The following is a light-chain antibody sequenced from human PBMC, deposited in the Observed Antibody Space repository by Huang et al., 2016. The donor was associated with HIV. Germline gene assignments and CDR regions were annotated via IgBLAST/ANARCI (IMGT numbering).Light chain of an antibody. J-gene: IGKJ1*01. CDR1: PSLSSQ. CDR3: QQYNDLPLT. CDR2: GVS. Sequence: EIVMTQSPATLSVSPGERVTLSCRASPSLSSQLAWYQQKRGQAPRLLIYGVSTRATDIPARFSGSGSGTDFTLTINSLQSEDFATYYCQQYNDLPLTFGQGTEVEIK. V-gene: IGKV3-15*01.